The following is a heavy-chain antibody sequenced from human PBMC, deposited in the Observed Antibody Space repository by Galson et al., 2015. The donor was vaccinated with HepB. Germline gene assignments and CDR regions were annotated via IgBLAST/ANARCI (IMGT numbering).Heavy chain of an antibody. CDR1: GGTFSAYS. Sequence: LSLTCAVPGGTFSAYSWTWIRQPPGEGLEWIGEINYSGSTNYNPSLKSRVTISVDTSIHEFSLRLTSLTAADTAVYYCARAGNTWKGFDFWGQGSLVTVSS. V-gene: IGHV4-34*01. CDR3: ARAGNTWKGFDF. J-gene: IGHJ4*02. D-gene: IGHD1-1*01. CDR2: INYSGST.